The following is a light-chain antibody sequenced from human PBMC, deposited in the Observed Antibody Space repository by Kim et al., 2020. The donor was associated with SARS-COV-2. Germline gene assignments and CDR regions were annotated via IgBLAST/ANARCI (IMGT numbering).Light chain of an antibody. CDR3: SSYTSSKTWL. CDR2: DVT. J-gene: IGLJ3*02. Sequence: GQSITIPCTGTNSDIGGYNYVSWYQHHPGKAPKLLIYDVTKRPSGVSNRFSGSKSGSTASLTISGLQAEDEADYYCSSYTSSKTWLFGGGTQLTVL. V-gene: IGLV2-14*03. CDR1: NSDIGGYNY.